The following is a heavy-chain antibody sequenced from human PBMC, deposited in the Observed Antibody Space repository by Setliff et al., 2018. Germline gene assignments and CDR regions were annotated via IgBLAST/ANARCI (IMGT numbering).Heavy chain of an antibody. J-gene: IGHJ4*02. V-gene: IGHV1-69*13. CDR1: GGTFSSYA. CDR3: ARSDYNFWSGYLLPYYFDY. Sequence: SVKVSCKASGGTFSSYAISWVRQAPGQGLEWMGGIIPIFGTANYAQRFQGRVTITADESTSTAYMELSTLRSEDTAVYYCARSDYNFWSGYLLPYYFDYWGQGTLVTVSS. CDR2: IIPIFGTA. D-gene: IGHD3-3*01.